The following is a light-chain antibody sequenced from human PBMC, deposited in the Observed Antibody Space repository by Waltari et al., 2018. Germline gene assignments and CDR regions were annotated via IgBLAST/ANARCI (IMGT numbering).Light chain of an antibody. CDR3: NSRDSRGHPLV. CDR2: GKN. Sequence: SSELTQDTVVSVALGQPVRITCQVDSLGTCYPNGYHKMPGQAPVPVMYGKNSRPSGIPDRFSGSYSGTTASLIITGAQAEDEGDYYCNSRDSRGHPLVFGTGTKVTVL. J-gene: IGLJ1*01. CDR1: SLGTCY. V-gene: IGLV3-19*01.